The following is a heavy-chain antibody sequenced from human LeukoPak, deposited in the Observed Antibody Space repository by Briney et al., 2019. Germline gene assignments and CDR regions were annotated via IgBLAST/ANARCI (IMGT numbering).Heavy chain of an antibody. CDR3: TTDLTRDYYGFYDAFDI. CDR2: IKSKTDGGTT. D-gene: IGHD3-10*01. J-gene: IGHJ3*02. V-gene: IGHV3-15*01. Sequence: GGSLRLSCAASGFTFSNAWMSWVRQAPGKGLEWVGRIKSKTDGGTTDYAAPVKGRFTISRDDSKNTLYLQMNSLKTEDTAVYYCTTDLTRDYYGFYDAFDIWGQGTMVTVSS. CDR1: GFTFSNAW.